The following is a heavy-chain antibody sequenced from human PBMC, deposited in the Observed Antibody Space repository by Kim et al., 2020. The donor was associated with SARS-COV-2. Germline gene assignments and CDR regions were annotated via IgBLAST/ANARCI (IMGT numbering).Heavy chain of an antibody. D-gene: IGHD6-19*01. CDR1: GYRFASYW. J-gene: IGHJ6*02. CDR3: ARPGGWADYYYGMYG. V-gene: IGHV5-51*01. CDR2: IYPDDSDT. Sequence: GESLKISCKGSGYRFASYWIGWVRQMPGKGLEWMGVIYPDDSDTRYSPPFQGQVTISADKSLNTAYLQWSSLKASDTAMYYCARPGGWADYYYGMYGWGQGTTVTVSS.